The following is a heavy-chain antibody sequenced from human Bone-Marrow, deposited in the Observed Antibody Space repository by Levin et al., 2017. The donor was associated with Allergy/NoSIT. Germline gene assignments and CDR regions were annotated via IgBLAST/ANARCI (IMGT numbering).Heavy chain of an antibody. J-gene: IGHJ6*03. CDR1: GFTFSTYA. V-gene: IGHV3-23*01. CDR2: FSGNGGKT. Sequence: GGSLRLSCAASGFTFSTYAMSWVRQAPGKGLEWVSTFSGNGGKTFYSDSAKGRFTISRDNSENTLFLQMNGLRVEDTAVYYCAKEGLPGSSTYMDVWGKGTTVTVSS. D-gene: IGHD3-10*01. CDR3: AKEGLPGSSTYMDV.